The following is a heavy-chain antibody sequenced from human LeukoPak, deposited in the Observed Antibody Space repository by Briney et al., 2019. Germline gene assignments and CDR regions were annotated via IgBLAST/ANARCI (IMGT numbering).Heavy chain of an antibody. J-gene: IGHJ4*02. V-gene: IGHV1-46*01. Sequence: PGASVKVSCKASGYTFTSYYMHWVRQAPGQGLEWMGIINPSGGSTSYAQKFQGRVTMTRDTSTSTVYMELSSLRSEDTAVYYCARDKSVGRTMVRGDLTPYWGQGTLVTVSS. D-gene: IGHD3-10*01. CDR2: INPSGGST. CDR3: ARDKSVGRTMVRGDLTPY. CDR1: GYTFTSYY.